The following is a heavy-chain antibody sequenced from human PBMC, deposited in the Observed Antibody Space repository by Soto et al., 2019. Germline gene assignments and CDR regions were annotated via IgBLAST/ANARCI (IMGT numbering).Heavy chain of an antibody. Sequence: VHLVQSGAEVKKPGSSVKVSCKASGGTFSSYAISWVRQAPGQGLEWIGGIIPISGTANYAQKFQGRVTITADESTSTAYMELSSLRSEDTAVYCCARDLDVTGTTSHYYGMDVWGQGTTVTVSS. D-gene: IGHD1-7*01. J-gene: IGHJ6*02. CDR2: IIPISGTA. CDR1: GGTFSSYA. CDR3: ARDLDVTGTTSHYYGMDV. V-gene: IGHV1-69*01.